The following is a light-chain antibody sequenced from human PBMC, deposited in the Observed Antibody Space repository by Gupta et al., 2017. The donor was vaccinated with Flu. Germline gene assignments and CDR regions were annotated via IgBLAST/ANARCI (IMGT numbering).Light chain of an antibody. V-gene: IGKV3-20*01. CDR3: QQYGSSPWT. Sequence: GERATLSCRASQSVSSSYLAWYQQKPGQAPRLLIYGASSRATGIPDRFSGSGSGTDFTLTISRLEPEDFAVYYCQQYGSSPWTFGQGTKGE. J-gene: IGKJ1*01. CDR2: GAS. CDR1: QSVSSSY.